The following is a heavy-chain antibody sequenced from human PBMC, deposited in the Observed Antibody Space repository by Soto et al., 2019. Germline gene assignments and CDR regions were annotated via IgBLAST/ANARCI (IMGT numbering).Heavy chain of an antibody. D-gene: IGHD6-13*01. CDR1: GYSFTNYW. Sequence: PGETLRISCPCSGYSFTNYWMNWVRQMPGKGLEWIGRIDPSDYYTNYSASLQGHVADSADKSISTAYPQWCSLKASDPAMYYCARHTAAAGTSVWGQGTMVTVSS. CDR2: IDPSDYYT. V-gene: IGHV5-10-1*01. J-gene: IGHJ3*01. CDR3: ARHTAAAGTSV.